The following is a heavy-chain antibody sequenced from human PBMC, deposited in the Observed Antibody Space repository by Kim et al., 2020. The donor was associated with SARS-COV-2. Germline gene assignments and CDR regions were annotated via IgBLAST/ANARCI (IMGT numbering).Heavy chain of an antibody. V-gene: IGHV3-21*01. Sequence: YHAESVKGRFTISRDNAKNSLYLQMNSLRAEDTAVYYCARGVGDYDAFDIWGQGTMVTVSS. D-gene: IGHD2-21*02. CDR3: ARGVGDYDAFDI. J-gene: IGHJ3*02.